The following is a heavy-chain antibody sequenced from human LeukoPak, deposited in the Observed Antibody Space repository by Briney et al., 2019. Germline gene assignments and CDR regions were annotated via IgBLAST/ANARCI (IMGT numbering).Heavy chain of an antibody. CDR1: GFTFSSYW. CDR3: ARVRAPGPFDY. Sequence: PGGSLRLSCAASGFTFSSYWMHWVRQAPGKGLVWVSRINRDGSSTSYADSVKGRFTISRDNAKNTLYLQMNSLRAEDTAVYYCARVRAPGPFDYWGQGTLVTVSS. D-gene: IGHD1-14*01. CDR2: INRDGSST. J-gene: IGHJ4*02. V-gene: IGHV3-74*01.